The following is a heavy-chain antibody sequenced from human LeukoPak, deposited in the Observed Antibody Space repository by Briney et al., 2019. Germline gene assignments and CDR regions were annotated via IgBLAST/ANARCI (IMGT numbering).Heavy chain of an antibody. Sequence: SVKVSCKASGYTFTSYGISWVRQAPGQGLEWMGWISAYNGNTNYAQKLQGRVTMTTDTSTSTAYMELRSLRSDDTAVYYCARARRRGAAAEYAFDIWGQGIMVTVSS. D-gene: IGHD6-13*01. CDR3: ARARRRGAAAEYAFDI. V-gene: IGHV1-18*01. CDR2: ISAYNGNT. J-gene: IGHJ3*02. CDR1: GYTFTSYG.